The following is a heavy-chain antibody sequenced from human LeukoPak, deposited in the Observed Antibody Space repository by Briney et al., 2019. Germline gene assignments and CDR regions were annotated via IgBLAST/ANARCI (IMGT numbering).Heavy chain of an antibody. Sequence: ASVKVSCKASGYTFTGYYMHWVRQAPGQGLEWMGWINPNSGGTNYAQKFQGRVTMTRDTSISTAYMELSRLRSDDTAVYYCARDQTPNSSGYIVDFDYWGQGTLVTVSS. J-gene: IGHJ4*02. CDR1: GYTFTGYY. CDR3: ARDQTPNSSGYIVDFDY. CDR2: INPNSGGT. V-gene: IGHV1-2*02. D-gene: IGHD3-22*01.